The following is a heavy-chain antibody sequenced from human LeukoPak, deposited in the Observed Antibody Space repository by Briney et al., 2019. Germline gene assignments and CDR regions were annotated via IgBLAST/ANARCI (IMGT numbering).Heavy chain of an antibody. V-gene: IGHV3-23*01. CDR3: ARHYYDTSGSHSGFDY. Sequence: GGSLRLSCAASGFTFTNYGMSWVRQAPGKGLEWVSSISGSGSLTYYADSVKGRFTISRDNSKNTLYVQMNSLRAEDTAVFYCARHYYDTSGSHSGFDYWGQGTLVTVSS. CDR2: ISGSGSLT. CDR1: GFTFTNYG. D-gene: IGHD3-22*01. J-gene: IGHJ4*02.